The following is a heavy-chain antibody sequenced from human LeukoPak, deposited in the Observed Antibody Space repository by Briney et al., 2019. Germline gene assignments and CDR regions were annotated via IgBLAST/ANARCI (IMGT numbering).Heavy chain of an antibody. D-gene: IGHD6-13*01. Sequence: SETLSLTSTASGGSISNYYRTWIRQPPGWGLEWIGYIYYSGSTNYNPSLESRVTISVDTSKNQFSLRLSSVTAADTAVYYCARGGYSSSWSLGMDVWGQGTTVTVSS. CDR1: GGSISNYY. CDR3: ARGGYSSSWSLGMDV. V-gene: IGHV4-59*12. J-gene: IGHJ6*02. CDR2: IYYSGST.